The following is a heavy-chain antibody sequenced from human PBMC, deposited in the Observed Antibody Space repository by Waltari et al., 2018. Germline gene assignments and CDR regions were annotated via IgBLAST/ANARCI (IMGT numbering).Heavy chain of an antibody. V-gene: IGHV1-69*13. J-gene: IGHJ6*02. CDR1: GGTFSSYA. CDR2: IIPICGTA. CDR3: AREVRIAAAGTGYYGMDV. D-gene: IGHD6-13*01. Sequence: QVQLVQSGAEVKKPGASVKVSCKASGGTFSSYAISWVRQAPGQGLEWMGGIIPICGTANYAQKFQGRVTITADESTSTAYMELSSLRSEDTAVYYCAREVRIAAAGTGYYGMDVWGQGTTVTVSS.